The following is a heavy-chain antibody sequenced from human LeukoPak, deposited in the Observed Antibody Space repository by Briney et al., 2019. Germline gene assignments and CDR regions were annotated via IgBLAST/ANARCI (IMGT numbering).Heavy chain of an antibody. CDR2: ISSSGSTK. Sequence: PGGSLRLSCAASGFTFSDYYMSWIRQAPGKGLEWVSYISSSGSTKYYADSVKGRFTISRDNAKNSLYLQMTSLRAADTAVYYCARDGTWNTMVRRFDYWGQGTLVTVSS. V-gene: IGHV3-11*04. J-gene: IGHJ4*02. CDR3: ARDGTWNTMVRRFDY. CDR1: GFTFSDYY. D-gene: IGHD3-10*01.